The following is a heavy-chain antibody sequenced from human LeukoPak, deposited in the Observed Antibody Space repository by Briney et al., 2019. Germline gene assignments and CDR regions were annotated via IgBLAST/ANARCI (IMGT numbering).Heavy chain of an antibody. J-gene: IGHJ4*02. V-gene: IGHV3-66*01. Sequence: GGSLRLSCAVSGFTFSNYAMSWVRQAPGKGLEWVSVIYSGGSTYYADSVKGRFTISRDNSKNTLYLQMNSLRAEDTAVYYCARGSPENYYDSSGYYVDYFDYWGQGALVTVSS. D-gene: IGHD3-22*01. CDR3: ARGSPENYYDSSGYYVDYFDY. CDR1: GFTFSNYA. CDR2: IYSGGST.